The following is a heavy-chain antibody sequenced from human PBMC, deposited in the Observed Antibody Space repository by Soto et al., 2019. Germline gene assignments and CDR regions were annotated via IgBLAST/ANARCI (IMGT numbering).Heavy chain of an antibody. CDR1: GGPISSSSYY. CDR3: ARTPGIAVASSVLYYYYYGMDV. D-gene: IGHD6-19*01. V-gene: IGHV4-39*01. CDR2: IYYSGST. J-gene: IGHJ6*02. Sequence: PSETLSLTCTVSGGPISSSSYYWGWIRQPPGKGLEWIGSIYYSGSTYYNPSLKSRVTISVDTSKNQFSLKLSSVTAADTAVYYCARTPGIAVASSVLYYYYYGMDVWGQGTTVTVSS.